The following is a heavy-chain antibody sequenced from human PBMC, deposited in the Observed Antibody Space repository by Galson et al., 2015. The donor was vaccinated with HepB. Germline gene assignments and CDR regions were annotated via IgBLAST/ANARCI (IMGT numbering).Heavy chain of an antibody. V-gene: IGHV1-69*13. CDR1: GGTFSTYA. CDR2: ITPIFGTA. D-gene: IGHD6-13*01. Sequence: SVKVSCKASGGTFSTYAFSWVRQAPGQGLEWMGGITPIFGTANYAQKFQGRVTITADESTSTAYMELNSLRSEDTAVYYCAREGIAARVNPVDYWGQGTLVTVSS. J-gene: IGHJ4*02. CDR3: AREGIAARVNPVDY.